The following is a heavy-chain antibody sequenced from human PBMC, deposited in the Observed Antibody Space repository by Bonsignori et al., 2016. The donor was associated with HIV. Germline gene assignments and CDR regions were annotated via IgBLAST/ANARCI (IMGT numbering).Heavy chain of an antibody. Sequence: QLQLQESGPGLLRPSETLSLTCTVSGGSISSYSYYWGWIRQAPGKGLEWLGIIYYSGRAHYNPSLKSRVTISVDTSKNHFSLRLNSVTAADTAIYYCAREGEEGSDVDIMGIEHYYYYLDVWGQGP. D-gene: IGHD3-16*01. V-gene: IGHV4-39*07. CDR1: GGSISSYSYY. CDR3: AREGEEGSDVDIMGIEHYYYYLDV. CDR2: IYYSGRA. J-gene: IGHJ6*03.